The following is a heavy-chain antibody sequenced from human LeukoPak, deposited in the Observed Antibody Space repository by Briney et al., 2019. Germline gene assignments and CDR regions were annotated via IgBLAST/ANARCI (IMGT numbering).Heavy chain of an antibody. CDR3: ARDLYYYDSSGYQRGFDY. J-gene: IGHJ4*02. Sequence: PSETLSLTCAVYGGSFSGYYWSWIRQPPGKGLEWIGEINLSGSTNYNPSLKSRVTISVDTSKNQFSLKLSSVTAADTAVYYCARDLYYYDSSGYQRGFDYWGQGTLVTVSS. V-gene: IGHV4-34*01. CDR2: INLSGST. CDR1: GGSFSGYY. D-gene: IGHD3-22*01.